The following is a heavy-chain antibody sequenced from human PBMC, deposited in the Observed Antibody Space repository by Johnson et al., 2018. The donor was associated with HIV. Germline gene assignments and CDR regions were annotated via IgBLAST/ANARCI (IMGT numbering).Heavy chain of an antibody. V-gene: IGHV3-7*03. Sequence: VQLVESGGGLVKPGGSLRLSCAASGFTFGSYWMSWVRQAPGKGLEWVANIKQDETEKHYVDSVKGRFTISRDNAKNSLYLQMNSLSAEDTAVYYCARDGDEGAFDIWGQGTMVTVSS. CDR3: ARDGDEGAFDI. CDR2: IKQDETEK. CDR1: GFTFGSYW. J-gene: IGHJ3*02. D-gene: IGHD3-10*01.